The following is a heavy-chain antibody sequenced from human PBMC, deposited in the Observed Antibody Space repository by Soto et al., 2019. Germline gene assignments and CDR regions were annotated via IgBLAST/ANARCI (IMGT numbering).Heavy chain of an antibody. CDR2: ISYDGSNK. CDR3: AKDLRGDRFIIVVVVAATYYFDY. CDR1: GFTFSSYG. D-gene: IGHD2-15*01. V-gene: IGHV3-30*18. J-gene: IGHJ4*02. Sequence: QVQLVESGGGVVQPGRSLRLSCAASGFTFSSYGMHWVRQAPGKGLVLVAVISYDGSNKYYADSVKGRFTISKDNSKNTLYLQMNSLRAEDTAVYYCAKDLRGDRFIIVVVVAATYYFDYWGQGTLVTVSS.